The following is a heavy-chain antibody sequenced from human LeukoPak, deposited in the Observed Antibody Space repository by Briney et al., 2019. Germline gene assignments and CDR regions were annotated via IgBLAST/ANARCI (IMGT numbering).Heavy chain of an antibody. CDR1: GGSISSYD. V-gene: IGHV4-59*08. CDR2: IYYSGST. CDR3: ARNEGSGWFLFDY. Sequence: SETLSLTCTVSGGSISSYDWRWIRQPPGKGLEWIGYIYYSGSTNYYPSLKSRVTISVGTSKNQCSLKLSSVTAADTAVYYCARNEGSGWFLFDYWGQGTLVTVSS. J-gene: IGHJ4*02. D-gene: IGHD6-19*01.